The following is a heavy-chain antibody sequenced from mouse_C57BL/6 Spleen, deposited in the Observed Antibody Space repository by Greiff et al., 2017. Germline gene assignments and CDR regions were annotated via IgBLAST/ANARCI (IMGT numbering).Heavy chain of an antibody. CDR3: AREDYYGILFDY. D-gene: IGHD1-1*01. V-gene: IGHV1-78*01. Sequence: VKLMESDAELVKPGASVKISCKVSGYTFTDHTIHWMKQRPEQGLEWIGYIYPRDGSTKYNEKFKGKATLTADKSSSTAYMQLNSLTSEDSAVYFCAREDYYGILFDYWGQGTTLTVSS. CDR1: GYTFTDHT. J-gene: IGHJ2*01. CDR2: IYPRDGST.